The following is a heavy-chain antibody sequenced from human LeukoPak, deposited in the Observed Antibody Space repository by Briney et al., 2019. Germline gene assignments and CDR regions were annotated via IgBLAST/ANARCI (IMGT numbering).Heavy chain of an antibody. V-gene: IGHV3-64D*06. J-gene: IGHJ4*02. CDR3: VKGSQVVYSPSFDY. Sequence: PGGSLRLSCSASGFTFRDYAMHWVRRAPGKGLEYVAAVGTNGMRPYYADAVRGRFTISRDNTEKTLFLQMSSLRADDPAVYYCVKGSQVVYSPSFDYWGQGILVTVSS. CDR2: VGTNGMRP. CDR1: GFTFRDYA. D-gene: IGHD2-2*01.